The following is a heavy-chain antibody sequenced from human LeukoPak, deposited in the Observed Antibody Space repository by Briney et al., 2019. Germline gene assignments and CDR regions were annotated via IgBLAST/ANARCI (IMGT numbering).Heavy chain of an antibody. V-gene: IGHV1-46*01. CDR1: GYTFTSYY. CDR3: ATGVYGDYCDY. J-gene: IGHJ4*02. Sequence: RASVKVSCKASGYTFTSYYMHWARQAPGQGLEWMGIINPSGGSTSYAQKFQGRVTMTRDTSTSTVYMELSSLRSEDTAVYYCATGVYGDYCDYWGQGTLVAVSS. D-gene: IGHD4-17*01. CDR2: INPSGGST.